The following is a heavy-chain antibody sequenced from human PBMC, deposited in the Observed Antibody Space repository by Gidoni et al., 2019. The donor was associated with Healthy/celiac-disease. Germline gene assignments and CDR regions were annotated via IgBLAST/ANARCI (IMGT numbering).Heavy chain of an antibody. V-gene: IGHV3-43*01. J-gene: IGHJ6*02. CDR3: AKDISGDSSLYYYYGMDV. Sequence: EVQLVESGGVVVQPGGSLRLSCAASGFTFDDYTMHWVRQAPGKGLEWVSLISWDGGSTYYADSVKGRFTISRDNSKNSLYLQMNSLRTEDTALYYCAKDISGDSSLYYYYGMDVWGQGTTVTVSS. CDR1: GFTFDDYT. D-gene: IGHD2-21*02. CDR2: ISWDGGST.